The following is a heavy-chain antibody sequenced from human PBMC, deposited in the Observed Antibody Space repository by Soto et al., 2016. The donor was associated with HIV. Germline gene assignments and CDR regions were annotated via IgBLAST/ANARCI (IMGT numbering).Heavy chain of an antibody. V-gene: IGHV3-48*04. Sequence: EVQLVESGGGLVQPGGSLRLSCAASGFTFSSYSMNWVRQAPGKGLEWVSYISSSSSTIYYADSVKGRFTISRDNAKNSLYLQMSSLRAEDTAVYYCARRKDSSSPYYYGMDVWGQGTTVTVSS. D-gene: IGHD3-22*01. J-gene: IGHJ6*02. CDR2: ISSSSSTI. CDR3: ARRKDSSSPYYYGMDV. CDR1: GFTFSSYS.